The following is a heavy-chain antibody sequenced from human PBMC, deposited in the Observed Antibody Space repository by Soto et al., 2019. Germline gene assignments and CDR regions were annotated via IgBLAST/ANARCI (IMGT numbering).Heavy chain of an antibody. CDR3: ARDIYYDILTGYTPPYGMDV. CDR1: GYTFTSYA. V-gene: IGHV1-3*04. CDR2: INTGNGNT. Sequence: GASVKVSCKASGYTFTSYAMHWVRQAPGQRLEWMGWINTGNGNTKYSQKFQGRVTITRDTSASTAYMELSSLRSEDTAVYYCARDIYYDILTGYTPPYGMDVWGQGTTVTVSS. D-gene: IGHD3-9*01. J-gene: IGHJ6*02.